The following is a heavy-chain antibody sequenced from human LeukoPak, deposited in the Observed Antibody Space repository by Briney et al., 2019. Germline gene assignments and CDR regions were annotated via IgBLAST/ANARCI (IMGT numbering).Heavy chain of an antibody. J-gene: IGHJ2*01. Sequence: SETLSLTCTVSGGSISSSSDYWGWIRQHPGKGLEWIGYIYYSGSTYYNPSLKSRVTISVDTSKNQFSLKLSSVTAADTAVYYCARGFFPFDLWGRGTLVTVSS. CDR2: IYYSGST. CDR3: ARGFFPFDL. D-gene: IGHD3-3*01. CDR1: GGSISSSSDY. V-gene: IGHV4-31*03.